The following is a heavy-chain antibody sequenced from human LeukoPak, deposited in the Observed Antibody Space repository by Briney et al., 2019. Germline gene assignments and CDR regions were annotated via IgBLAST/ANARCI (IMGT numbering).Heavy chain of an antibody. J-gene: IGHJ3*01. V-gene: IGHV1-69*05. CDR3: AAELYGVYTDCCTFHL. CDR1: GYTFTGYY. Sequence: SVKVSCKASGYTFTGYYMHWVRQAPGQGLEWMGGIIPIFGTANYAQKFQGRVTITTDESTSTAYMELSSLGSEDSAVYYCAAELYGVYTDCCTFHLWGQGTMVTVSP. D-gene: IGHD4-17*01. CDR2: IIPIFGTA.